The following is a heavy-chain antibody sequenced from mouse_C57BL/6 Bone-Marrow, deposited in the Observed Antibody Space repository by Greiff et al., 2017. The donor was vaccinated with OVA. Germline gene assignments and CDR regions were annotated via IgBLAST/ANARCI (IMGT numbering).Heavy chain of an antibody. CDR3: ARDYGSSYAMDY. J-gene: IGHJ4*01. CDR2: ISDGGSYT. CDR1: GFTFSSYA. D-gene: IGHD1-1*01. V-gene: IGHV5-4*01. Sequence: EVHLVESGGGLVKPGGSLKLSCAASGFTFSSYAMSWVRQTPEKRLEWVATISDGGSYTYYPDNVKGRFTISRDNAKNNLYLQMSHLKSEDTAMYYCARDYGSSYAMDYWGQGTSVTVSS.